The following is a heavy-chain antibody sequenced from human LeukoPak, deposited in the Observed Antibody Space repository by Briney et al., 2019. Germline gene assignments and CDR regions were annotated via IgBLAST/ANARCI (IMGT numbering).Heavy chain of an antibody. CDR2: IKQDGSEK. J-gene: IGHJ3*02. D-gene: IGHD3-10*01. CDR3: ARGPGRGNAFDI. V-gene: IGHV3-7*01. Sequence: PGGSLRLSCAASGFAFSSYSMSWVRQAPGKGLEWVANIKQDGSEKYYVDSVKGRFTISRDNAKNSLYLQMNSLRAEDTAVYYCARGPGRGNAFDIWGQGTMVTVSS. CDR1: GFAFSSYS.